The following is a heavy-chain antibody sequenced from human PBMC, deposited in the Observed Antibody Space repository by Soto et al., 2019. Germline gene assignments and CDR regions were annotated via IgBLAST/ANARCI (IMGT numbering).Heavy chain of an antibody. V-gene: IGHV1-18*01. Sequence: QVPLVQSGAEVNKPGASVKVSCKASGYTFITYGVSWVRQAPGQGLDWLGGISTYNGNTRYAERLQGRVTMTTDTTTNTAYMELRNLRSDDTAVYYCARGPTDYYDNSANYFLDYWGQGTLVTVSS. CDR3: ARGPTDYYDNSANYFLDY. CDR2: ISTYNGNT. J-gene: IGHJ4*02. CDR1: GYTFITYG. D-gene: IGHD3-22*01.